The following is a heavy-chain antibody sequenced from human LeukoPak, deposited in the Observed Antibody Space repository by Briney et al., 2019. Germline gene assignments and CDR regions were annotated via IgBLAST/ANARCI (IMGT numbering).Heavy chain of an antibody. CDR1: GGSISSYY. D-gene: IGHD4-11*01. V-gene: IGHV4-59*08. CDR3: ARHAYSNSVPDY. CDR2: IYYSGST. Sequence: SETLSLTCTVSGGSISSYYWSWIRQPPGKGLEWIGYIYYSGSTKYNPSLKSRVTISVDTSKNQFSLKLSSVTAADTAVYYCARHAYSNSVPDYWGQGTLVTVSS. J-gene: IGHJ4*02.